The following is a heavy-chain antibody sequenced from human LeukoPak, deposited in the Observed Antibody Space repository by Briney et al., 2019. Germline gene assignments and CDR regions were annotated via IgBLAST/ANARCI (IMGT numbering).Heavy chain of an antibody. V-gene: IGHV4-59*01. J-gene: IGHJ4*02. Sequence: PSETLSLTCTVSGGSITNYYWSWIRQPPGKVLEWIGYIYYSGSTNYNPSLKSRVTLSVDTSRNQFSLSLRSMTAADTAVYYCARTEPSGTTSHWGQGTLVTVSS. CDR1: GGSITNYY. CDR3: ARTEPSGTTSH. D-gene: IGHD1-1*01. CDR2: IYYSGST.